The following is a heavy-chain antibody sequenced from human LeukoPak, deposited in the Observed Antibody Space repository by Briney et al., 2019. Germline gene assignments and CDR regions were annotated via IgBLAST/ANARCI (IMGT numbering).Heavy chain of an antibody. D-gene: IGHD3-3*01. CDR1: GGSISSGGYY. CDR2: IYYSGST. Sequence: SETLSLTCTVSGGSISSGGYYWSWIRQHPGKGLEWIGYIYYSGSTNYNPSLKSRVTISVDTSKNQFSLKLSSVTAADTAVYYCARVFWSGNNYYYYGMDVWGQGTTVTVSS. J-gene: IGHJ6*02. CDR3: ARVFWSGNNYYYYGMDV. V-gene: IGHV4-61*08.